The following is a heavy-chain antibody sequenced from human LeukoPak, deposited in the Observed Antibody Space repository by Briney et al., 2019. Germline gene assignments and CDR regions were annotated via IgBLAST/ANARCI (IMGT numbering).Heavy chain of an antibody. D-gene: IGHD3-3*01. CDR3: ARGDYDFWSGYPRGIDY. J-gene: IGHJ4*02. CDR1: GGSISSYY. Sequence: SETLSLTCTVSGGSISSYYWSWIRQPPGKGLEGIGYIYYSGSTNYNPSLKSRVTISVDTSKNQFSLKLSSVTAADTAVYYCARGDYDFWSGYPRGIDYWGQGTLVTVSS. CDR2: IYYSGST. V-gene: IGHV4-59*01.